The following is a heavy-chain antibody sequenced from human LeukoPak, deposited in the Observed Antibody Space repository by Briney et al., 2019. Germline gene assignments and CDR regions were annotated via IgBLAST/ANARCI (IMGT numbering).Heavy chain of an antibody. D-gene: IGHD6-13*01. CDR3: AKEWYSSPRYFDY. Sequence: GGSLRLSCAASGFTFSSYGMHWVRQAPGKGLEWVAFTRYDGSNKYYADSVKGRFTISRDNSKNTLYLQMNSLRAEDTAVYYCAKEWYSSPRYFDYWGQGTLVTVSS. CDR2: TRYDGSNK. V-gene: IGHV3-30*02. J-gene: IGHJ4*02. CDR1: GFTFSSYG.